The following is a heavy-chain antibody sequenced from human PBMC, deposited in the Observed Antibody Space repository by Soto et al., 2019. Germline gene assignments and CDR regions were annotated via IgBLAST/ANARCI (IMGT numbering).Heavy chain of an antibody. CDR2: ISAYNGNT. CDR1: GYTFTSYG. CDR3: ARVIAAAADFDY. Sequence: QVQLVQSGAEVKKPGASVKVSCKASGYTFTSYGISWVRQAPGQGLEWMGWISAYNGNTNYAQKLQGRFTMTPDTTTNTAYMELRNLRSDDTAVYYCARVIAAAADFDYWGQGTLVTVSS. D-gene: IGHD6-13*01. J-gene: IGHJ4*02. V-gene: IGHV1-18*01.